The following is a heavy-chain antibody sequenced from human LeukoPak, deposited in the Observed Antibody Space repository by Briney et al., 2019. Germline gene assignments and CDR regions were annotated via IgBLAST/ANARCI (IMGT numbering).Heavy chain of an antibody. V-gene: IGHV4-34*01. J-gene: IGHJ4*02. D-gene: IGHD3-22*01. Sequence: PSETLSLTCAVYGGSFSGYYWSWLRQPPGKGLEWIGEINHSGSTNYNPSLKSRVTISVDTSKSQFSLKLSSVTAADMAVYYCARSHSTRYYRARVRYYFDYWDQGTLVTVSS. CDR2: INHSGST. CDR1: GGSFSGYY. CDR3: ARSHSTRYYRARVRYYFDY.